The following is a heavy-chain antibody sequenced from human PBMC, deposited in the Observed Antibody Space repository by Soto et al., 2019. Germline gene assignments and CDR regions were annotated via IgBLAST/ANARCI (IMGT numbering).Heavy chain of an antibody. D-gene: IGHD1-26*01. J-gene: IGHJ5*01. CDR2: LKDRSQNYAT. CDR3: AREGDARWLDS. V-gene: IGHV3-72*01. Sequence: EVQLVESGGDLVQPGGSARLSCAASGFSVSGWYMDWVRQAPGKGLEWVARLKDRSQNYATEYAASVKGRFTVSRHPPQNSIFLQMNSLKIEDTAVYYCAREGDARWLDSWGQGTLVTVS. CDR1: GFSVSGWY.